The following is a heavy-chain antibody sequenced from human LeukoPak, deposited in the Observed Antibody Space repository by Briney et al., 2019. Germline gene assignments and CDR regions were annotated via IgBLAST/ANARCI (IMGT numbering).Heavy chain of an antibody. Sequence: GGSLRLSCAASGFTFDDYAMHWVRQAPGKGLEWVSSISWNSGSIGYADSVKGRFTISRDNAKNSLYLQMNSLRAEDTALYYCAKDMSYYYGSGRTGNAFDIWGQGTMVTVSS. CDR1: GFTFDDYA. D-gene: IGHD3-10*01. CDR3: AKDMSYYYGSGRTGNAFDI. CDR2: ISWNSGSI. J-gene: IGHJ3*02. V-gene: IGHV3-9*01.